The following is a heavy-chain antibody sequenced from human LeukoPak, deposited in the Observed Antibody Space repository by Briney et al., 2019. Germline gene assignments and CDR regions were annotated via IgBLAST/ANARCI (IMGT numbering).Heavy chain of an antibody. Sequence: GGSLRLSCAASGFTFSSYSMNWVRQAPGKGLEWVSYISSSSSTIYYADSVKGRFTISRDNSKNTLYLQMNSLRAEDTAVYYCAKGTDYWGQGTLVTVSS. CDR2: ISSSSSTI. CDR1: GFTFSSYS. J-gene: IGHJ4*02. V-gene: IGHV3-48*01. CDR3: AKGTDY.